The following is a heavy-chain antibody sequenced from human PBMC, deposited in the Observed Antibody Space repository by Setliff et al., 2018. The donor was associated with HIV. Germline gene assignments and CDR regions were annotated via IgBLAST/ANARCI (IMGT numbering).Heavy chain of an antibody. Sequence: SETLSLTCTVSGGFISTGGYSWSWIRQPPGKGLEWIGYIYHSGNTYYNPSLKSRVPISVDRSKNHFSLRLSSVTAADTAVYYCARGGSRGSWYWDYWGQGTLVTVSS. J-gene: IGHJ4*02. CDR1: GGFISTGGYS. CDR2: IYHSGNT. V-gene: IGHV4-30-2*01. D-gene: IGHD6-13*01. CDR3: ARGGSRGSWYWDY.